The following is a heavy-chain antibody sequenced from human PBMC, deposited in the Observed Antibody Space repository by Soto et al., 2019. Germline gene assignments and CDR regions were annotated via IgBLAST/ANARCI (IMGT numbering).Heavy chain of an antibody. D-gene: IGHD3-3*01. CDR2: ISSSSSYI. V-gene: IGHV3-21*01. CDR1: VFTFSSYS. CDR3: ARAGSGYYTPFDY. Sequence: GSLRLSCAASVFTFSSYSMNWVRQAPGKGLEWVSSISSSSSYIYYADSVKGRFTISRDNAKNSLYLQMNSLRAEDTAVYYCARAGSGYYTPFDYWGQGTLVTVSS. J-gene: IGHJ4*02.